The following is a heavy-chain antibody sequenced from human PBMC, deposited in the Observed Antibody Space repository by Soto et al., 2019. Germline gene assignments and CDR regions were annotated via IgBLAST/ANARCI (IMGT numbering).Heavy chain of an antibody. J-gene: IGHJ6*04. CDR2: ISGSGDYT. CDR3: AKVDRYSSGWSNHAPEYYYCPMGV. V-gene: IGHV3-23*01. Sequence: GGSLRLSCDASGFTFDIYALSWVRQTPGKGLEWVAAISGSGDYTYYTDSVKGRFTISRDNSKNTLSLQMNNMRVEDTAIYYCAKVDRYSSGWSNHAPEYYYCPMGVWGKGNRIT. CDR1: GFTFDIYA. D-gene: IGHD6-19*01.